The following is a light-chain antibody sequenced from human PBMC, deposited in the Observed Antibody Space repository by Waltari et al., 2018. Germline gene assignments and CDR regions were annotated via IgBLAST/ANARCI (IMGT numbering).Light chain of an antibody. Sequence: QSALTQPASVSGSPGQSITLSCTGTSSDIGAYNYVSWYQHLPGKAPKLIISEVRRRPSGVSNRFSGSKSGNMASLTISGLQAEDEADYYCNSYTTSSTWVFGGGTKLTVL. CDR2: EVR. CDR1: SSDIGAYNY. J-gene: IGLJ3*02. CDR3: NSYTTSSTWV. V-gene: IGLV2-14*01.